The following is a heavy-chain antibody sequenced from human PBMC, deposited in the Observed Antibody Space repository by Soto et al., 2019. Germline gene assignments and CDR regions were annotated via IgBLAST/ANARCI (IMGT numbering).Heavy chain of an antibody. V-gene: IGHV3-7*01. CDR1: GFSISSYW. J-gene: IGHJ5*02. CDR2: IKQDGSEQ. D-gene: IGHD2-2*01. Sequence: GGSLRLSCTASGFSISSYWMSWVRQPPGKGLEWVANIKQDGSEQYYVDSVKGRFTISRDNAKNSIYLQMNSLRAEDTGVYYCAYSTNYAYWFDPWGQATPVTVSS. CDR3: AYSTNYAYWFDP.